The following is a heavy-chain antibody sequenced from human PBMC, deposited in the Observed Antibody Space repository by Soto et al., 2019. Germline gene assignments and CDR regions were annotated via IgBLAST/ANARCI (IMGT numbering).Heavy chain of an antibody. J-gene: IGHJ2*01. CDR2: IYDSGST. V-gene: IGHV4-30-4*01. D-gene: IGHD4-17*01. CDR3: AREVIPLTTDWYFDL. CDR1: GGSISGGVGGLYY. Sequence: QLQLRESGPGLVKPSETLSLTCTVSGGSISGGVGGLYYWSWIRQPPGKGLEWIGYIYDSGSTYYTPSLKSRVTIAVDTSKNQFSLRQSSVTAADTAVYYCAREVIPLTTDWYFDLWGRGTLVTVSS.